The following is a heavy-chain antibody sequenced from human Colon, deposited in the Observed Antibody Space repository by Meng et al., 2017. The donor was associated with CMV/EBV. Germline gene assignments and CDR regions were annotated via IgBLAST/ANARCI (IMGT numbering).Heavy chain of an antibody. Sequence: LSLTCAASGFTVNSAYMSWVRQAPGKGLEWVSIIYSGGHTYYADSVKGRFTFSRDNSKNTVHLQMTNLRSDDTAVYYCAKHIVASISEDGLGTWGQGTLVTVSS. D-gene: IGHD5-12*01. J-gene: IGHJ1*01. CDR1: GFTVNSAY. CDR2: IYSGGHT. CDR3: AKHIVASISEDGLGT. V-gene: IGHV3-66*02.